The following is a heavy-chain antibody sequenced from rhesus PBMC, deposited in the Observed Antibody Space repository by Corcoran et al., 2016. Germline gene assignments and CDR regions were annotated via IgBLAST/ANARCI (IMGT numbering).Heavy chain of an antibody. Sequence: QVPLKESGPALVKPTQTLTLTCTFSGFSISTSGTGLVCIRPPPGKALEWLASIYWNDSKYYSTSLKSRLTISKDTSKNQVVLTMTNMDPVDTATYYCARVGRGGLDSWGQGVVVTVSS. J-gene: IGHJ6*01. V-gene: IGHV2-95*01. CDR2: IYWNDSK. CDR1: GFSISTSGTG. CDR3: ARVGRGGLDS.